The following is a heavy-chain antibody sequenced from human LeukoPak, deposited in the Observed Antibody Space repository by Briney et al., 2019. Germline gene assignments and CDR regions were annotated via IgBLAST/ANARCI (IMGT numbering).Heavy chain of an antibody. V-gene: IGHV4-39*01. CDR2: IYYSGST. Sequence: SETLPLTCTVSGGSISSSNHYWGWIRPPPGKGLEWIGHIYYSGSTYHNPSLKSRVAISVDTSRNQFSLKLSSVTVADKAVYYCARMDAVPPLYYFDYWGQGTLVAVSS. CDR3: ARMDAVPPLYYFDY. J-gene: IGHJ4*02. CDR1: GGSISSSNHY. D-gene: IGHD5-18*01.